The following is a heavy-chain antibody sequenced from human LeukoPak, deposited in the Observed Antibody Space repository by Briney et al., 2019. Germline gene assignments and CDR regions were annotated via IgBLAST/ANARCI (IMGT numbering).Heavy chain of an antibody. J-gene: IGHJ3*02. CDR1: GYSLSTYW. CDR3: ARRSSSSLDAFDI. D-gene: IGHD6-13*01. CDR2: IYPGDSDT. Sequence: GESLKISCKGSGYSLSTYWIGWVRQMPGKGLEWMGIIYPGDSDTRYSPSFQGQVTISADKSISTAYLQWSSLKASDTAMYYRARRSSSSLDAFDIWGQGTMVTVSS. V-gene: IGHV5-51*01.